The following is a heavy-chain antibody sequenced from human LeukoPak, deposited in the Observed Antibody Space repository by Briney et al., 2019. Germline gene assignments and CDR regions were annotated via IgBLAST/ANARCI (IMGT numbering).Heavy chain of an antibody. D-gene: IGHD4-17*01. CDR1: GESLSGFY. CDR3: ATGEFTVTTY. Sequence: SETLSLTCAVYGESLSGFYWTWIRQPPGKGLEWIGSIYHSGSTYYNPPLKSRVTISVDTSKNQFSLKLSSVTAADTAVYYCATGEFTVTTYWGQGTLVTVSS. V-gene: IGHV4-38-2*01. CDR2: IYHSGST. J-gene: IGHJ4*02.